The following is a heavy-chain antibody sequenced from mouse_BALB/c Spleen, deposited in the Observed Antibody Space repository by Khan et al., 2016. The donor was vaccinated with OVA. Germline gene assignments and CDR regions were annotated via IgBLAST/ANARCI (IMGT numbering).Heavy chain of an antibody. D-gene: IGHD2-2*01. CDR2: IDPFSGGT. V-gene: IGHV1S135*01. J-gene: IGHJ3*01. CDR3: TRHGYVAWFTY. CDR1: GYSFTSYY. Sequence: EVQLQQSGPELMKPGASVKISCKASGYSFTSYYIHWLMQSHGKSLEWIGYIDPFSGGTTYNQKFKGKATLTVDNSSSTAYIHLSNLTSEDSAVYYCTRHGYVAWFTYWGQGTLVTVSA.